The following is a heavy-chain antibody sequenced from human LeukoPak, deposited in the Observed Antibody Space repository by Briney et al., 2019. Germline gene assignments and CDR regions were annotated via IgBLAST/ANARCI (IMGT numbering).Heavy chain of an antibody. CDR1: GFTFADYA. CDR3: AKGGLTGTYKMYFMDV. Sequence: PGGSLRLSCAASGFTFADYAMHWVRQAPGEGLEWGSGISWNSGSIGSADSVKGRFTISRDNAKNSLYLQMNSLRAEDTALYYCAKGGLTGTYKMYFMDVGGKGPTVTVSS. CDR2: ISWNSGSI. D-gene: IGHD1-26*01. V-gene: IGHV3-9*01. J-gene: IGHJ6*03.